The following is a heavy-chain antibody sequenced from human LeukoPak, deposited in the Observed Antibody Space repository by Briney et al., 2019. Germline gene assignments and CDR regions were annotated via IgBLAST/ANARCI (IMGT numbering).Heavy chain of an antibody. CDR1: GFTFSTYW. CDR2: INGDGSTT. Sequence: GGSLRLSRIASGFTFSTYWINWVRQSPGKGLVWVALINGDGSTTTHADSVKGRFTISRDNAKNTAYLQMNSLRDEDTAVYYCARDYAGSPDYWGQGTLVTVSA. D-gene: IGHD3-10*01. CDR3: ARDYAGSPDY. V-gene: IGHV3-74*03. J-gene: IGHJ4*02.